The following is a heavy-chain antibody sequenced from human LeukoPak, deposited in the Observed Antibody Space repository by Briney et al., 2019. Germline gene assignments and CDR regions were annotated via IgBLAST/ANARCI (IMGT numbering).Heavy chain of an antibody. V-gene: IGHV4-4*02. D-gene: IGHD6-6*01. J-gene: IGHJ3*02. CDR2: IYHSGTT. CDR1: GISISTSNW. CDR3: ARAKLLRDAFDI. Sequence: SETLSLTCAVSGISISTSNWWSWVRQPPGKGLEWIGEIYHSGTTNYNPSLKSRVTISVDTSKNQFSLKLSSVTAADTAVYYCARAKLLRDAFDIWGQGTMVTVSS.